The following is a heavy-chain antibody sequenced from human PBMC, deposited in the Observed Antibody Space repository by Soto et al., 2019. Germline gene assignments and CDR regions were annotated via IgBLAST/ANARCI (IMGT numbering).Heavy chain of an antibody. J-gene: IGHJ6*02. Sequence: PSETLSLTCTVSGGSISSSSYYWGWIRQPPGKGLEWIGSIYYSGSTYYSPSLKSRVTISVDTSKNQFSLKLSSVTAADTAVYYCARLGGQWLYNYYYGMDVWGQGTTVTVSS. CDR2: IYYSGST. V-gene: IGHV4-39*01. CDR1: GGSISSSSYY. D-gene: IGHD6-19*01. CDR3: ARLGGQWLYNYYYGMDV.